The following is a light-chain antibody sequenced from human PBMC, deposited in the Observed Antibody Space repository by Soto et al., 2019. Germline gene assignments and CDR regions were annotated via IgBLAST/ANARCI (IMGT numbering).Light chain of an antibody. Sequence: DIQMTQSPSTLSATAGDRVTITCRASQSISSWLAWYQHKPGKAPKLLIYAASTLQSGVPSRFSGSGSGTDFTLTISCLQSEDFATYYCQQYYSYPLTFGQGTKVDIK. CDR2: AAS. CDR1: QSISSW. J-gene: IGKJ1*01. V-gene: IGKV1-5*01. CDR3: QQYYSYPLT.